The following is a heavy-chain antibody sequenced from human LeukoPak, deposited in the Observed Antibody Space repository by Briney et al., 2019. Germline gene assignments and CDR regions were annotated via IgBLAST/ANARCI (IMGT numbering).Heavy chain of an antibody. J-gene: IGHJ4*02. Sequence: SETLSLTCTVSGGSISSYYWSWIRQPPGKGLEWIGYIYCTGSTNYNPSLKSRVTISVDTSKNQFSLNLSSVTAADTAVYYCAREGGPYRPLDYSGQGTLVTVSS. CDR3: AREGGPYRPLDY. CDR1: GGSISSYY. CDR2: IYCTGST. V-gene: IGHV4-59*01.